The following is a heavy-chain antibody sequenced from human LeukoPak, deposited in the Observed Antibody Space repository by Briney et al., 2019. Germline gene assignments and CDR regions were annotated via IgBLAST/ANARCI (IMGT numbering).Heavy chain of an antibody. CDR1: GGSISSGDYY. Sequence: SETLSLTCTVSGGSISSGDYYWSWIRQPPGKGLEWIGYIYYSGSTYCNPSLKSRVTISVDTSKNQFSLKLSSVTAADTAVYYCARDAAGDIDYWGQGTLVTASS. V-gene: IGHV4-30-4*01. CDR2: IYYSGST. J-gene: IGHJ4*02. CDR3: ARDAAGDIDY. D-gene: IGHD6-13*01.